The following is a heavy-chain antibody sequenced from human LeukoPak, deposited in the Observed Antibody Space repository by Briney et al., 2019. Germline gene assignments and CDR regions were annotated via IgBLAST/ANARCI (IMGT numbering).Heavy chain of an antibody. D-gene: IGHD2-15*01. CDR2: MNPNSGNT. Sequence: ASVKVSCKASGYTFTSYDINWVRQATGQGLEWMGWMNPNSGNTGYAQKFQGRVTMTRNTSISTAYMELSSLRSEDTAVYYCARHAYPSYCSGGSCYPASNWFDPWGQGTLVTVSS. CDR3: ARHAYPSYCSGGSCYPASNWFDP. CDR1: GYTFTSYD. J-gene: IGHJ5*02. V-gene: IGHV1-8*01.